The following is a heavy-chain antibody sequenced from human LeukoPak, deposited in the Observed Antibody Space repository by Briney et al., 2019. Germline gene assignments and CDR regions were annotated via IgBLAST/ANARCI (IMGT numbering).Heavy chain of an antibody. D-gene: IGHD3-3*01. J-gene: IGHJ3*02. CDR3: XRGXPTYYDFWSGYSGGDAFDI. CDR1: GGSISSSSYY. V-gene: IGHV4-39*07. Sequence: SETLSLTCTVSGGSISSSSYYWGWIRQPPGKGLEWIGSIYYSGSTYYNPSLKSRVTISVDTSKNQFSLKLSSVTAADTAVYXXXRGXPTYYDFWSGYSGGDAFDIWGQGTMVTVSS. CDR2: IYYSGST.